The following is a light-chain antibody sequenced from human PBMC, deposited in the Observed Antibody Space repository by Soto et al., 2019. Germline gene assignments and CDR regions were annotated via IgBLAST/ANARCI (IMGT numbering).Light chain of an antibody. CDR1: QSVSNDF. V-gene: IGKV3-20*01. J-gene: IGKJ1*01. Sequence: EIVLTQSPGILSLSPGERATLSCRASQSVSNDFLAWYQQKPGQAPRLLIYGASTRATDVPDRFSGSGSGADFTLTISRLEPDDFAVYYCQQYGSSPPRTFGKGTKVDIK. CDR3: QQYGSSPPRT. CDR2: GAS.